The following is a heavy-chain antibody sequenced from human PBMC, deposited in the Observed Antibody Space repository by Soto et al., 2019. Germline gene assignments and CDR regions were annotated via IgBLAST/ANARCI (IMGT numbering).Heavy chain of an antibody. CDR2: IYYSGST. J-gene: IGHJ6*02. V-gene: IGHV4-61*01. D-gene: IGHD1-26*01. Sequence: SETLSLTCTVSGGSVSSGSYYWSWIRQPPGKGLEWIGYIYYSGSTNYNPSLKSRVTISVDTSKNQFSLKLSSVTAADTAVYYCARDRYSGSYYRFHYGMDVWGQGTTVTVSS. CDR3: ARDRYSGSYYRFHYGMDV. CDR1: GGSVSSGSYY.